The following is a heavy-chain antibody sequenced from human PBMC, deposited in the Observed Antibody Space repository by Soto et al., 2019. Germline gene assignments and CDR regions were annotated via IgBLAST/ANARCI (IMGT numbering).Heavy chain of an antibody. D-gene: IGHD3-10*01. CDR1: GDSVSSNSAA. CDR3: AREAVRGVSKPDAFDI. J-gene: IGHJ3*02. Sequence: PSQTLSLTCAISGDSVSSNSAAWNWIRQSPSRGLEWLGRTYYRSKWYNDYAVSVKSRITINPDTSKNQFSLQLNSVTPEDTAVYYCAREAVRGVSKPDAFDIWGQGTMVTVSS. CDR2: TYYRSKWYN. V-gene: IGHV6-1*01.